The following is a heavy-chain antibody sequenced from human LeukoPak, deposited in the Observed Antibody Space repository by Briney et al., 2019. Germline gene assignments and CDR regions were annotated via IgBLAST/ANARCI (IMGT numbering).Heavy chain of an antibody. CDR2: IWYDGSNG. CDR1: GFTFNTYG. CDR3: ARPLSIVGATIGAFDI. J-gene: IGHJ3*02. V-gene: IGHV3-33*08. Sequence: PGRSLRLSCAVSGFTFNTYGMHWVRQAPGKGLEWVGVIWYDGSNGYYADSVKGRSTIASDNPKNTLYLQMHSLRAEDTAVYYCARPLSIVGATIGAFDIWGQGTMVTVSS. D-gene: IGHD1-26*01.